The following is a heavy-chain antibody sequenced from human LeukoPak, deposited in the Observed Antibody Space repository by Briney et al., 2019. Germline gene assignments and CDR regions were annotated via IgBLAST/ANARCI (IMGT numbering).Heavy chain of an antibody. CDR1: GFTFSSYA. CDR2: ISYDGSNK. Sequence: PGGSLRLSCAASGFTFSSYAMHWVRQAPGKGLEWVAVISYDGSNKYYADSVKGRFTISRDNSKNSLYLQMNSLGAEDMAVYYCARDVPNTNYYMDVWGKGTTVTVSS. D-gene: IGHD1-1*01. J-gene: IGHJ6*03. CDR3: ARDVPNTNYYMDV. V-gene: IGHV3-30*04.